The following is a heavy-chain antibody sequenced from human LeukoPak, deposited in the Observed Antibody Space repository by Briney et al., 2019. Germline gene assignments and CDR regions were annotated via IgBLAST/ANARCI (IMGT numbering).Heavy chain of an antibody. CDR2: ISSSSSYI. V-gene: IGHV3-21*01. D-gene: IGHD6-19*01. J-gene: IGHJ5*02. CDR3: ARDRASGIAVAGTFWFDP. CDR1: GFTFTNAW. Sequence: NPGGSLRLSCAASGFTFTNAWMSWVRQAPGKGLEWVSSISSSSSYIYYADSVKGRFTISRDNAKNSLYLQMNSLRAEDTAVYYCARDRASGIAVAGTFWFDPWGQGTLVTVSS.